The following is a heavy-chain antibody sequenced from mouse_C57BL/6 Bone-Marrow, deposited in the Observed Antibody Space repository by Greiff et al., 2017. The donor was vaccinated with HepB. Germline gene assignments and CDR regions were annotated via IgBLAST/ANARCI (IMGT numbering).Heavy chain of an antibody. V-gene: IGHV1-26*01. Sequence: VQLQQSGPELVKPGASVKISCKASGYTFTDYYMNWVKQSHGKSLEWIGDINPNNGGTSYNQKFKGKAKLTAVTSASTAYMELSSLTNEDSAVYYCTRGTFITTVSPFAYWGQGTLVTVSA. CDR1: GYTFTDYY. J-gene: IGHJ3*01. D-gene: IGHD1-1*01. CDR3: TRGTFITTVSPFAY. CDR2: INPNNGGT.